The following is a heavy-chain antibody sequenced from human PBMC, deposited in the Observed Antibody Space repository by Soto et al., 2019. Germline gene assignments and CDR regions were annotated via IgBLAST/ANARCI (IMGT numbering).Heavy chain of an antibody. J-gene: IGHJ3*02. CDR2: ISSSGTGI. Sequence: QVQLVESGGGLVKPGGSLRLSCAASRFTFSDYYMTWIRQAPGKGLEWVSYISSSGTGIYYPDSVKGRFTISRDNAKNSLYLQMSSLRAEDTAVYYCASYDILTGYRSDAFDIWGQGTMVTVSS. V-gene: IGHV3-11*01. CDR1: RFTFSDYY. CDR3: ASYDILTGYRSDAFDI. D-gene: IGHD3-9*01.